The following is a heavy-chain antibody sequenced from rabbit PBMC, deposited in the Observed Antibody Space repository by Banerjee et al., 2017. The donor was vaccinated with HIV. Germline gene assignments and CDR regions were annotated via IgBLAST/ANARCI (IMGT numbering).Heavy chain of an antibody. D-gene: IGHD2-1*01. CDR1: GFSLSSYA. J-gene: IGHJ4*01. Sequence: QEQLVESGGNLITPGGSLTLTCTASGFSLSSYAMSWVRQAPGKGLEWIGYIDPVFGSTYYASWVNGRFTISSHNAQNTLYLQLNSLTAADTATYFCAREHTYADYGDFNLWGQGTLVTVS. CDR2: IDPVFGST. CDR3: AREHTYADYGDFNL. V-gene: IGHV1S47*01.